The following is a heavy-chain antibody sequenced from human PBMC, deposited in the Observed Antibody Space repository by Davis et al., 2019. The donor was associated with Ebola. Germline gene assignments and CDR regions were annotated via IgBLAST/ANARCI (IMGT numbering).Heavy chain of an antibody. V-gene: IGHV1-2*04. CDR2: INPNSGGT. CDR3: ARGGGSSKRTMGY. Sequence: ASVKVSCKASGYTFTGYYMHWVRQAPGQGLEWMGWINPNSGGTNYAQKFQGWVTMTRDTSISTAYMELSRLRSDDTAVYHCARGGGSSKRTMGYWGQGTLVTVSS. J-gene: IGHJ4*02. D-gene: IGHD1-26*01. CDR1: GYTFTGYY.